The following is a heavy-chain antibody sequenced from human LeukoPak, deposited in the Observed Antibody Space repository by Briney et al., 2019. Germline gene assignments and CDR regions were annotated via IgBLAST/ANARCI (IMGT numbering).Heavy chain of an antibody. J-gene: IGHJ4*02. Sequence: GGSLRLSCAASGSTFSSYAMHWVRQAPGKGLEWVAVISYDGSNKYYADSVKGRFTISRDNSKNTLYLQMNSLRAEDTAVYYCVYCSGGSCFYFDYWGQGTLVTVSS. V-gene: IGHV3-30*04. D-gene: IGHD2-15*01. CDR3: VYCSGGSCFYFDY. CDR1: GSTFSSYA. CDR2: ISYDGSNK.